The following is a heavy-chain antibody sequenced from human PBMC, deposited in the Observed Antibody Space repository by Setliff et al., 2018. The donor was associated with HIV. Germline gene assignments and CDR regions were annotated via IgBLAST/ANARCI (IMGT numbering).Heavy chain of an antibody. J-gene: IGHJ6*02. CDR1: GFTFSSYE. D-gene: IGHD6-13*01. CDR2: ISSSGSTI. CDR3: ARDCRVGWVFTYGMDV. Sequence: PGGSLRLSCAASGFTFSSYEMNWVRQAPGKGLEWVSYISSSGSTIYYADSVKGRFTISRDNSKNTLFLQMNSLRPEDTAVYYCARDCRVGWVFTYGMDVWGQGTTVTVSS. V-gene: IGHV3-48*03.